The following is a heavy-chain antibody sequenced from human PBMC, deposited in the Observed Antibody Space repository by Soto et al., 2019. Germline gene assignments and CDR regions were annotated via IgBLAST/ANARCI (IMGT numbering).Heavy chain of an antibody. D-gene: IGHD1-26*01. CDR1: GFTFSSYG. CDR2: ISYGGSNK. J-gene: IGHJ3*02. Sequence: GGSLRLSCAASGFTFSSYGMHWVRQAPGKGLEWVAVISYGGSNKYYADSVKGRFTISRDNSKNTLYLQMNSLRAEDTAVYYCAKDFESEPLLGAFDIWGQGTMVTVSS. CDR3: AKDFESEPLLGAFDI. V-gene: IGHV3-30*18.